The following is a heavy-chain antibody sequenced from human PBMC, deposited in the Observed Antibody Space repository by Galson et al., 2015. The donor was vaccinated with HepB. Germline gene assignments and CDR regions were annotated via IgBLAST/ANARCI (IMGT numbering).Heavy chain of an antibody. CDR1: EFTFRNYG. Sequence: SLRLSCAASEFTFRNYGMHWVRQAPGKGLEWVTFIRYDGSIKYYADSVKGRFTVSRDSSNNTLYLHMNSLRAEDTAVYYCAKGFGDYYDTSTFYRIFDSWGQGTLVTVSS. V-gene: IGHV3-30*02. D-gene: IGHD3-22*01. CDR2: IRYDGSIK. J-gene: IGHJ1*01. CDR3: AKGFGDYYDTSTFYRIFDS.